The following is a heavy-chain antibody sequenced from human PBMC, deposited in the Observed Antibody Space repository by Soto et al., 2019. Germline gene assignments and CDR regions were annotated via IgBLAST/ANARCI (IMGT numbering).Heavy chain of an antibody. CDR3: VTFGGISIFGVVFNGGGGY. CDR1: GFTFSSYA. V-gene: IGHV3-23*01. Sequence: EVQLLESGGGLVQPGGSLRLSCAASGFTFSSYAMSWVRQAPGKGLEWVSAISGSGGSTYYADSVKGRFTISRDNSKKPVVLQKESLRAGETAVYYCVTFGGISIFGVVFNGGGGYWGQGTLVTVSS. D-gene: IGHD3-3*01. CDR2: ISGSGGST. J-gene: IGHJ4*02.